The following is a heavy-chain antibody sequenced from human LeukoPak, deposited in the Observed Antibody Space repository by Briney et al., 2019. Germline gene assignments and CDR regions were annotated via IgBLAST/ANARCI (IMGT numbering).Heavy chain of an antibody. CDR3: ARQVVVAARHHDAFDI. Sequence: GGSLRPSCAASGFTFSSYAMSWVRQAPGKGLEWVSAISGSGGSTYYADSVKGRFTISRDNSKNTLYLQMNSLRAEDTAVYYCARQVVVAARHHDAFDIWGQGTMVTVSS. CDR1: GFTFSSYA. J-gene: IGHJ3*02. D-gene: IGHD2-15*01. V-gene: IGHV3-23*01. CDR2: ISGSGGST.